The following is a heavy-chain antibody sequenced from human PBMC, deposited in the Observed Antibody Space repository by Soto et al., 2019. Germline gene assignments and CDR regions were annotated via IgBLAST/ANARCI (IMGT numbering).Heavy chain of an antibody. Sequence: QVTLKESGPVLVKTTKHLTLTCTVSGFSLSTARMGVSWIRQPPGKALEWLAHIFSNDEKSYITSLKSNLTLANDTSKSQVVLNVANMDPVDTATYYCARIRLGSSWFYYFDYWGQGTMVTVSS. D-gene: IGHD6-13*01. CDR2: IFSNDEK. J-gene: IGHJ4*02. CDR3: ARIRLGSSWFYYFDY. CDR1: GFSLSTARMG. V-gene: IGHV2-26*01.